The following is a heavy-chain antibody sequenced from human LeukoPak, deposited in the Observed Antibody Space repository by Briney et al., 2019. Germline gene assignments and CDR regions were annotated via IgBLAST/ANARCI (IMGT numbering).Heavy chain of an antibody. Sequence: PGGSLRLSCAASGFAFSSYWMHWVRQAPGKGLVWVSRINSDGSTTSYADSVRGRFTISRDSAKNTLYLQMNSLRVEDTAVYFCARGAQGTCSSSNCYSQYWGQGTLVTVSS. J-gene: IGHJ4*02. D-gene: IGHD2-2*01. CDR1: GFAFSSYW. CDR2: INSDGSTT. CDR3: ARGAQGTCSSSNCYSQY. V-gene: IGHV3-74*01.